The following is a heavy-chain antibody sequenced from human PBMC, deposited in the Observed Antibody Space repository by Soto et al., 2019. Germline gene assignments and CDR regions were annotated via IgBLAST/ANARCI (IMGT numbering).Heavy chain of an antibody. J-gene: IGHJ4*02. D-gene: IGHD3-22*01. V-gene: IGHV1-2*02. CDR1: GYTFTGYY. CDR3: ASPYYYDSSGYYYEFDY. Sequence: ASVKVSCKASGYTFTGYYMHWVRQAPGQGLEWMGWINPNSGGTNYAQKFQGRVTMTRDTSISTAYMELSRLRSDDTAVYYCASPYYYDSSGYYYEFDYWGQGTLVTVSS. CDR2: INPNSGGT.